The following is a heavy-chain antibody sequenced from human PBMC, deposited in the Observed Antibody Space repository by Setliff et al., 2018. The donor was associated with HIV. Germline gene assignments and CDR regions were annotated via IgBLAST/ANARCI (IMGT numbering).Heavy chain of an antibody. D-gene: IGHD1-1*01. CDR3: AQLGMVDDFDY. V-gene: IGHV4-61*03. Sequence: PSETLSLTCTDSGDSVSSRSYYWSWIRQPPGKGLGWIGYIYYSGSTNYNPSLKSRVTISVDTSKNHFSLKLRSVTAADTAVYYCAQLGMVDDFDYWGQGTLVTVSS. CDR2: IYYSGST. CDR1: GDSVSSRSYY. J-gene: IGHJ4*02.